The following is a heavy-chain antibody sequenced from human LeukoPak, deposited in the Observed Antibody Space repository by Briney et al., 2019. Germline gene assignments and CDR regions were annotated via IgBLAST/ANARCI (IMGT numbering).Heavy chain of an antibody. CDR3: ARQYYYGSGSYFPFDY. Sequence: PGGSLRLSCAASGFTVNNNYMKWVRQAPGKGLEWVSIIYSGGSTYYADSVKDRFTISRDNSKNMLYLQMNSLRAEDTAVYYCARQYYYGSGSYFPFDYWGQGTTVTVSS. J-gene: IGHJ4*03. D-gene: IGHD3-10*01. V-gene: IGHV3-66*04. CDR2: IYSGGST. CDR1: GFTVNNNY.